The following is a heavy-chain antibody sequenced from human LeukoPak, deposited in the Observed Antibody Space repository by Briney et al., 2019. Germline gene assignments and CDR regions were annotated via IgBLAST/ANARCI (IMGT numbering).Heavy chain of an antibody. Sequence: ASVKVSCKASGYTFTGYYMHWVRQAPGQGLEWMGWITPSGGTNYPQKFQGRVAITRDTSITTAYMDLSRLTSGDTAVYYCARDRYGDGFAHFDYWGQGALVTVSS. CDR3: ARDRYGDGFAHFDY. D-gene: IGHD5-24*01. V-gene: IGHV1-2*02. CDR1: GYTFTGYY. CDR2: ITPSGGT. J-gene: IGHJ4*02.